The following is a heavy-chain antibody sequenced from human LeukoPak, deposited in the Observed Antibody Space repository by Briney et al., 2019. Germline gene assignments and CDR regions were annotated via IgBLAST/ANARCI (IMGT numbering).Heavy chain of an antibody. V-gene: IGHV4-59*08. Sequence: SETLSLTCNVSGGSISGYYWSWIRQPPGRGLEWIGYIYYSGSTNYNPSLKSRVTISVDTSKNQFSLKLRSVTAADTAVYYCARQGSGSHKDWGQGTLVTVSS. D-gene: IGHD1-26*01. CDR2: IYYSGST. J-gene: IGHJ4*02. CDR3: ARQGSGSHKD. CDR1: GGSISGYY.